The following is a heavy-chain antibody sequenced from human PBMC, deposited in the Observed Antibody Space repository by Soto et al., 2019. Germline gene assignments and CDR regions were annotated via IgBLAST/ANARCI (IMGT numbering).Heavy chain of an antibody. CDR1: GFTFSTYA. V-gene: IGHV3-64D*06. D-gene: IGHD6-13*01. J-gene: IGHJ5*02. CDR2: IGSNGGST. Sequence: GGSLRLSCSASGFTFSTYALHWVRQAPGKGLEYVSAIGSNGGSTYYADSVKGRFTISRDNSKNTLYLQMSSLRAEDTAVYYCVKGGYSSSWYDSRWFDPWGQGT. CDR3: VKGGYSSSWYDSRWFDP.